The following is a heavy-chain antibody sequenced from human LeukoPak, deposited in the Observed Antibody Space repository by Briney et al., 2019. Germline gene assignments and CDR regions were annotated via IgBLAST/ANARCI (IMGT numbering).Heavy chain of an antibody. J-gene: IGHJ4*02. CDR1: GYIFSDYY. D-gene: IGHD6-13*01. Sequence: ASVKVSCKSSGYIFSDYYMHWVRQAPGQGLESLGWINPKSGAADYAQQFRGRVTMTRDTSINTDYMEMKRVTSDDTAVYYCARGAEAETSPLDFWGQGTLVIVS. CDR3: ARGAEAETSPLDF. V-gene: IGHV1-2*02. CDR2: INPKSGAA.